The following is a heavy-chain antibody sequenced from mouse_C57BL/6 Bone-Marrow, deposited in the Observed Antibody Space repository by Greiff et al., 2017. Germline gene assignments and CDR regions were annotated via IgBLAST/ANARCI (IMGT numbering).Heavy chain of an antibody. V-gene: IGHV1-69*01. Sequence: QVQLQQPGAELVMPGASVKLSCKASGYTFTSYWMHWVKQRPGQGLEWIGEIDPSDSYTNYNQKFKGKSTLTVDKSSSTAYMQLSSLTSEESAVYYCARSPITTVVEDWYFDVWGTGTTVTVSS. CDR2: IDPSDSYT. J-gene: IGHJ1*03. CDR1: GYTFTSYW. D-gene: IGHD1-1*01. CDR3: ARSPITTVVEDWYFDV.